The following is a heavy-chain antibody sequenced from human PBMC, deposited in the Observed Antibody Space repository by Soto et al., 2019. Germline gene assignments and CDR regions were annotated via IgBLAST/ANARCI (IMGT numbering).Heavy chain of an antibody. J-gene: IGHJ5*02. CDR2: IIPIFGTA. CDR3: ARDRYSSSYNWFDP. CDR1: GGTFSSYA. V-gene: IGHV1-69*13. Sequence: ASVKVSCKASGGTFSSYAISWVRQAPGQGLEWMGGIIPIFGTANYAQKFQGRVTITADESTSTAYMELSSLRSEDTAVYYCARDRYSSSYNWFDPWGQGTLVTVSS. D-gene: IGHD6-6*01.